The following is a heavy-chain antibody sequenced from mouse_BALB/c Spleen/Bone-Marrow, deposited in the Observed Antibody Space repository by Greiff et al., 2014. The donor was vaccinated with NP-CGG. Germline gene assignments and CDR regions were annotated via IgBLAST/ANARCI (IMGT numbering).Heavy chain of an antibody. CDR3: ARSGGNYDYFDY. Sequence: VQLQQPGPSLVKPSQTLSLTCSVTGDSITSGYWNWIRKFPGNKLEYMGYISYSGSTYYNPSLKSRMSITRDTSKNQYYLQLNSVTTEDTATYYCARSGGNYDYFDYWGQGTTLTVSS. V-gene: IGHV3-8*02. CDR1: GDSITSGY. J-gene: IGHJ2*01. CDR2: ISYSGST. D-gene: IGHD2-1*01.